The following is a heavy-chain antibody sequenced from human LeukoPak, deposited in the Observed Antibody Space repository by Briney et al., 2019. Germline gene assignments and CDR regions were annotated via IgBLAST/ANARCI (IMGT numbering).Heavy chain of an antibody. CDR2: ISYDGSNK. CDR3: AREVGSAAVRSAFDL. Sequence: PGGSLRLSCAASGFTFSSYAMHWVRQAPGKGLEWVAVISYDGSNKYYADSVKGRFTISRDNSKNTLYLQMNSLRDEDTAVYYCAREVGSAAVRSAFDLWGQGTMVTVSS. J-gene: IGHJ3*01. V-gene: IGHV3-30-3*01. D-gene: IGHD2-2*01. CDR1: GFTFSSYA.